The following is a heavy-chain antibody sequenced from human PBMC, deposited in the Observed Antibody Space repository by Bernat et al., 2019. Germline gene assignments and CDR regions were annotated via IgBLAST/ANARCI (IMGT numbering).Heavy chain of an antibody. CDR2: ISSSSSYI. D-gene: IGHD3-3*02. CDR3: ARAPFTYYFDY. V-gene: IGHV3-21*01. CDR1: GFTFSSYS. J-gene: IGHJ4*02. Sequence: EVQLVESGGGLVKPGGSLRLSCAASGFTFSSYSMNWVRQAPGKGLEWVSSISSSSSYIYYADSVKGRFTISRDNAKNPLYLQMNSLRAEDTAVYYCARAPFTYYFDYWGQGTLVTVSS.